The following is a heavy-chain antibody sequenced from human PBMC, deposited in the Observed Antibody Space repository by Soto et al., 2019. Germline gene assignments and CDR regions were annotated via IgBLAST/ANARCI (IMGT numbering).Heavy chain of an antibody. D-gene: IGHD3-3*01. CDR1: GYTFTGYY. CDR2: INPNSGGT. V-gene: IGHV1-2*04. Sequence: ASVKVSCKASGYTFTGYYMHWVRQAPGQGLEWMGWINPNSGGTNYAQKFQGWVTMTRDTSISTAYMELSRLRSDDTAVYYCARGLYYDFWSGYLYNWFDPWGQGTLVTVSS. CDR3: ARGLYYDFWSGYLYNWFDP. J-gene: IGHJ5*02.